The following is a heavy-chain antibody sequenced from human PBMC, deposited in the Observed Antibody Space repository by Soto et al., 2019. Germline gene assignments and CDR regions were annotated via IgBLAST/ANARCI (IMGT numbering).Heavy chain of an antibody. CDR1: GGSIKTDNW. CDR2: IYHSGSA. V-gene: IGHV4-4*02. J-gene: IGHJ5*02. D-gene: IGHD2-21*01. Sequence: TSETLSLTCDVSGGSIKTDNWWTWVRQSPGKGLEWIGEIYHSGSALYNPSLNNRLTISIDKSKKQFSLTLTSVTAADTALYFCARADSVLIAMGFDLWGQGIQVTVSS. CDR3: ARADSVLIAMGFDL.